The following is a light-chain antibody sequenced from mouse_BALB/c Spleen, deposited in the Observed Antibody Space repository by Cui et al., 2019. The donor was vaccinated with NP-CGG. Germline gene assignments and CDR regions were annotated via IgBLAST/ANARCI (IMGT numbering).Light chain of an antibody. Sequence: QAVVTQESALTTSPGETVTLTCRSSNGAVTTGNYANWVQEKPDHLFTGLIGGTNNRAPGVPARFSGSLIGDKAALTITGAQTEDEAIYFCALWYSNHWVFGGGTKLTVL. CDR1: NGAVTTGNY. CDR2: GTN. CDR3: ALWYSNHWV. J-gene: IGLJ1*01. V-gene: IGLV1*01.